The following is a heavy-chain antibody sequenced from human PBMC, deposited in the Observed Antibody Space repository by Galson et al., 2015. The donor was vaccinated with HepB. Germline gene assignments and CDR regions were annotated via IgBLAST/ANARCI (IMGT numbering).Heavy chain of an antibody. D-gene: IGHD1-26*01. V-gene: IGHV3-48*04. J-gene: IGHJ6*02. CDR1: GFTFSSYS. CDR3: ARDRYQWGYLSGMDV. Sequence: SLRLSCAASGFTFSSYSMNWVRQAPGKGLEWVSYISSSSSTIYYADSVKGRFTISRDNAKNSLYLQMNSLRAEDTAVYYCARDRYQWGYLSGMDVWGQGTTVTVSS. CDR2: ISSSSSTI.